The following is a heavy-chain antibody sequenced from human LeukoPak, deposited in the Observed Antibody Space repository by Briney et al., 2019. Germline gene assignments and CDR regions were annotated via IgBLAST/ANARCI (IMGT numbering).Heavy chain of an antibody. CDR1: GGTFSSYA. D-gene: IGHD5-18*01. Sequence: ASVKVSCKASGGTFSSYAISWVRQAPGQGLEWMGGIIPIFGTANYAQKFQGRVTITADESTSTAYMELRSLRSDDTAVYYCARRYSYGPAFDYWGQGTLVTVSS. J-gene: IGHJ4*02. CDR3: ARRYSYGPAFDY. CDR2: IIPIFGTA. V-gene: IGHV1-69*13.